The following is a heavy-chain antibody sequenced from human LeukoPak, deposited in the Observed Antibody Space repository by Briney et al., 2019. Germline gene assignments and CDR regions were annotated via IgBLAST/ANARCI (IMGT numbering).Heavy chain of an antibody. Sequence: GGSLRLSCAASRFTFSSYWMTWVRQAPGKGLEWVANIKQTGSEKYYVDSVKGRFTISRDNAKNSLYLQMNSLRAEDTAVYYCARGGADHGDYPSHAFDIWGQGTMVTVSS. D-gene: IGHD4-17*01. CDR2: IKQTGSEK. CDR1: RFTFSSYW. CDR3: ARGGADHGDYPSHAFDI. V-gene: IGHV3-7*01. J-gene: IGHJ3*02.